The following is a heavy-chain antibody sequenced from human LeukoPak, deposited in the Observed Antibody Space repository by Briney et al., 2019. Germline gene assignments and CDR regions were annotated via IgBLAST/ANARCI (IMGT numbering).Heavy chain of an antibody. CDR2: INGEGSET. Sequence: GGSLRLSCAASGFTFSRFWIYWVRHAPGKGLVWVSRINGEGSETMYADSVKGRFTISRDNAKNTLYLQMNSLGAEDTAVYYCARVRMGDDFNPFDYWGQGTLVTVSS. J-gene: IGHJ4*02. V-gene: IGHV3-74*03. CDR3: ARVRMGDDFNPFDY. D-gene: IGHD3-16*01. CDR1: GFTFSRFW.